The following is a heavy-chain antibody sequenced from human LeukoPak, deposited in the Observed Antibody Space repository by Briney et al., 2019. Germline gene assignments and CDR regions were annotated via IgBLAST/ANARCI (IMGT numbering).Heavy chain of an antibody. CDR2: IHYSGST. CDR1: GYSISTGNH. D-gene: IGHD3-16*01. J-gene: IGHJ4*02. Sequence: SETLSLTCAVAGYSISTGNHWGWIRQSPEKGLEWIGSIHYSGSTLYNPPLKSRVTISIDTSKNQFSLRLNSVTAADTAVYYCASLGGHQNGNFDFWGQGTLVTVSS. V-gene: IGHV4-38-2*01. CDR3: ASLGGHQNGNFDF.